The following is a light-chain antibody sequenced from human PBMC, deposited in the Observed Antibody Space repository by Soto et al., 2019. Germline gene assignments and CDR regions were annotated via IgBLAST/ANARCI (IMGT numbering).Light chain of an antibody. V-gene: IGKV3-11*01. CDR2: DAS. J-gene: IGKJ5*01. Sequence: EIVLTQSPATLSLSPGERATLSCRASQSVSGYLAWYQQRPGQPPRLLVYDASNRAPGIPPRFSGAGSGTDFTLTISSLEPEDFALYYCQQRSHLITFGQGTRLEIK. CDR3: QQRSHLIT. CDR1: QSVSGY.